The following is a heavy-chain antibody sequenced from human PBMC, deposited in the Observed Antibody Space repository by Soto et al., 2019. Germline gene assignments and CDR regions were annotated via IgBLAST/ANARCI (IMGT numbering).Heavy chain of an antibody. J-gene: IGHJ4*02. CDR3: ARATGSNHPFDY. V-gene: IGHV3-74*01. D-gene: IGHD2-2*01. CDR2: ISTDGSST. Sequence: GGSLRLSCAATGFTFSTYWMHWIRQGPGKGLVWVSRISTDGSSTTYADSVKGRFTISRDNAKNTLYLQMNSLRAEDTAVYYCARATGSNHPFDYWGQGSLVTVSS. CDR1: GFTFSTYW.